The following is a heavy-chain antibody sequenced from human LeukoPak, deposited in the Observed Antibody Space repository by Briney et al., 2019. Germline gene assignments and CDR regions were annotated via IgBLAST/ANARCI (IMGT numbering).Heavy chain of an antibody. CDR3: AKAATGYGGNSGFDY. CDR1: GFTFSNYW. J-gene: IGHJ4*02. V-gene: IGHV3-74*01. D-gene: IGHD4-23*01. Sequence: GGSLRLSCAASGFTFSNYWMHWVRQAPGKGLVWVSRINNDGSSTDYVDSVQGRFTISRDNAKNSLYLQMNSLRAEDTALYYCAKAATGYGGNSGFDYWGQGTLVTVSS. CDR2: INNDGSST.